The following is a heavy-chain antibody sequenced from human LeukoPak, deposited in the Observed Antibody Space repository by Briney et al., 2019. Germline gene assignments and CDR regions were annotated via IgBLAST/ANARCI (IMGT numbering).Heavy chain of an antibody. Sequence: GESLKISCKGSGYSFTSYWIGWVRQMPGKGLEWMGIIYPGDSDTRYSPSFQGQVTISVDKSISTAYLQWSSLKASDTAMYYCARQVASGSYYDAFDIWGQGTMVTVSS. CDR2: IYPGDSDT. V-gene: IGHV5-51*01. CDR1: GYSFTSYW. D-gene: IGHD1-26*01. J-gene: IGHJ3*02. CDR3: ARQVASGSYYDAFDI.